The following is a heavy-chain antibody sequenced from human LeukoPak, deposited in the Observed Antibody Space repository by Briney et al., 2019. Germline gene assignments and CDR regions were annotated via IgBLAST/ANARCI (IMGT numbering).Heavy chain of an antibody. CDR1: GYTFSDHY. D-gene: IGHD4-23*01. J-gene: IGHJ4*02. Sequence: QSGGSLRLSCAASGYTFSDHYIDWVRQAPGKGLEWVGHTRNKANNYATEYAASVKGRFTISRDDSRNSVYLQMNSLKTEDTAVYYCTRWRSGTSDWGQGTLVTVSS. V-gene: IGHV3-72*01. CDR3: TRWRSGTSD. CDR2: TRNKANNYAT.